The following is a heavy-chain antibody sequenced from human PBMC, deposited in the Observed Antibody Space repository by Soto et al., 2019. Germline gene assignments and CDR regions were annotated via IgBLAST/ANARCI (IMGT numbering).Heavy chain of an antibody. Sequence: SETLSLTCTFCVCSITSIDYYLCCIRQTPWKCLEYIGRISYRVNTYYNPSLRSRLTISIDTSKSQFSLMLSSVTAADTAVYYCATSFGYWFPNYWYLDVWGRGTMVNVSS. J-gene: IGHJ3*01. CDR1: VCSITSIDYY. V-gene: IGHV4-39*01. CDR3: ATSFGYWFPNYWYLDV. D-gene: IGHD2-8*02. CDR2: ISYRVNT.